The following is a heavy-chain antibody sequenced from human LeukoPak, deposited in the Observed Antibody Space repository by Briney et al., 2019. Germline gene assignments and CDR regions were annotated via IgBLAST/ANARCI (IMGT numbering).Heavy chain of an antibody. J-gene: IGHJ4*02. V-gene: IGHV3-21*01. D-gene: IGHD3-22*01. CDR1: GFTFSSYT. CDR3: VRGFYDNSASNFDY. CDR2: ISGGSGYI. Sequence: GGSLRLSCAASGFTFSSYTMNWVRQAPRKGLEWVSSISGGSGYIYYADSVKGRFTISRDNAKNSLYLQMNILRAEDTAVYYCVRGFYDNSASNFDYWGQGTLVTVSS.